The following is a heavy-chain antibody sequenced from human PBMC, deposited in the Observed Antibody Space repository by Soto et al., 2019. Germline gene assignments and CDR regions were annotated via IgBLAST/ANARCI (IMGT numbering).Heavy chain of an antibody. Sequence: ASVKVSCKASEYTFSSYTLHWVRQAPGQRLEWMGWINAGNGDSKYSQKFQGRVSISRDASASTASMELSSLTSEDTAVYYCARELQGLYYFDYWGQGTLVTVSS. J-gene: IGHJ4*02. CDR2: INAGNGDS. CDR3: ARELQGLYYFDY. D-gene: IGHD4-4*01. V-gene: IGHV1-3*01. CDR1: EYTFSSYT.